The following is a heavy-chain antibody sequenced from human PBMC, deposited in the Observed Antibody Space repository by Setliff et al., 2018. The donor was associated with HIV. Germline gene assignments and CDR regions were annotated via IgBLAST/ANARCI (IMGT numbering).Heavy chain of an antibody. V-gene: IGHV5-51*01. CDR1: GYNFATYY. D-gene: IGHD3-10*01. Sequence: GESLKISCKTSGYNFATYYIVWVRQMPGKGLEWMGRINPGDSDSRYSPSFEGQVTISADKSISTTYLQWNSLKASDTAMYYCARREGRFGEASMDVWGKGTTVTVSS. J-gene: IGHJ6*03. CDR3: ARREGRFGEASMDV. CDR2: INPGDSDS.